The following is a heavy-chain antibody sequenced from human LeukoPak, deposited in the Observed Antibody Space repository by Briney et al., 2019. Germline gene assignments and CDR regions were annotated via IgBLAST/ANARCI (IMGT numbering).Heavy chain of an antibody. D-gene: IGHD3-16*01. CDR1: GYTFTGYY. Sequence: ASVKVSCKASGYTFTGYYMHWVRQAPGQGLEWMGWINPNSGGTNYAQKFQGRVTMTRDTSISTAYMELSRLRSDDTAVYYCARVQRPGSYAPYYYMDVWGKGTTVTISS. V-gene: IGHV1-2*02. CDR3: ARVQRPGSYAPYYYMDV. CDR2: INPNSGGT. J-gene: IGHJ6*03.